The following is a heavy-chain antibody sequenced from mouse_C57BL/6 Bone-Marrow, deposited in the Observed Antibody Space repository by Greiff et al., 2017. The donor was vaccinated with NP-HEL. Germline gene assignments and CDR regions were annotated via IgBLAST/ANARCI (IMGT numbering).Heavy chain of an antibody. CDR2: ISYDGSN. Sequence: DVQLQESGPGLVKPSQSLSLTCSVTGYSITSGYYWNWIRQFPGNKLEWMGYISYDGSNNYNPSLKNRISITRDTSKNQFFLQLNSVTTEDTATYYCARGGGLLLWSLLFAYWGQGTLVTVSA. V-gene: IGHV3-6*01. CDR3: ARGGGLLLWSLLFAY. CDR1: GYSITSGYY. D-gene: IGHD2-1*01. J-gene: IGHJ3*01.